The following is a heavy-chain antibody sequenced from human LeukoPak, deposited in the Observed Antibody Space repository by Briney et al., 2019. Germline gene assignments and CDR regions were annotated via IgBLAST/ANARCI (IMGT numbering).Heavy chain of an antibody. J-gene: IGHJ4*02. CDR2: IYYSGST. CDR1: GGXISSYY. CDR3: ARNRITIFGVGRFDY. D-gene: IGHD3-3*01. Sequence: SETLSLTYTVSGGXISSYYWSWIRQPPGKGLEWIGYIYYSGSTNYNPSLKSRVTISVDTSKNQFSLKLSSVTAADTAVYYCARNRITIFGVGRFDYWGQGTLVTVSS. V-gene: IGHV4-59*08.